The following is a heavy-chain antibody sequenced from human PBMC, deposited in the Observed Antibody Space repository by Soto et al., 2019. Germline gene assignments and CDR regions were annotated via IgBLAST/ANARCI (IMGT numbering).Heavy chain of an antibody. V-gene: IGHV4-39*01. J-gene: IGHJ4*02. D-gene: IGHD3-16*01. Sequence: PSETLSLTCFVSGGSISSNNYYWGWIRQPPGKGLEWIGSMSYSRSTYYNPSLKSRVTISVDTSKNQFSLKLTSVTAADTAVYYCASHLHPNDWGGGYFDYWGQGPLVTVSS. CDR3: ASHLHPNDWGGGYFDY. CDR2: MSYSRST. CDR1: GGSISSNNYY.